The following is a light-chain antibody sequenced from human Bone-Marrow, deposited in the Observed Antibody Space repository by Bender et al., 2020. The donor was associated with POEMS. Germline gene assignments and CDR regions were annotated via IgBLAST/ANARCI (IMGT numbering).Light chain of an antibody. Sequence: QSALTQPASVSASRGQSITISCAGSSSDVGSYNLVSWYQQLPGKAPTVIIYEDTKRPSGVSSRFSGSEAGNTASLTISGLQAEDEADYYCCSYAGSNSLVVFGGGTKLTV. CDR2: EDT. V-gene: IGLV2-23*01. J-gene: IGLJ2*01. CDR3: CSYAGSNSLVV. CDR1: SSDVGSYNL.